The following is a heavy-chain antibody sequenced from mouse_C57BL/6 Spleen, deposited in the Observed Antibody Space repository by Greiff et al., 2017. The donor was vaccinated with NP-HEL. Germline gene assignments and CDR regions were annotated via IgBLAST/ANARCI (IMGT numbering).Heavy chain of an antibody. J-gene: IGHJ2*01. CDR1: GYTFTSYW. CDR2: IDPSDSYT. D-gene: IGHD1-1*01. CDR3: ARSNYGSFDY. Sequence: VQLQQSGAELVRPGTSVKLSCKASGYTFTSYWMHWVKQRPGQGLEWIGVIDPSDSYTNYNQKFKGKATLTVDTSSSTAYMQLSSLTSEDSAVYYWARSNYGSFDYWGQGTTLTVPS. V-gene: IGHV1-59*01.